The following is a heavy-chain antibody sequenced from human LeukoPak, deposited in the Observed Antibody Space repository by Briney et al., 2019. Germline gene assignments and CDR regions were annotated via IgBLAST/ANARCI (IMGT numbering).Heavy chain of an antibody. CDR3: ARDHGDYRFFDS. J-gene: IGHJ4*02. D-gene: IGHD4-17*01. V-gene: IGHV3-7*04. CDR2: IKEDGSQK. Sequence: GGSLRLSCAASGFTFSGYWMSWVRQAPGKGLEWVANIKEDGSQKYYVDSVKGRFTISRGNAKNSLYLQMNSLRAEDTAVYYCARDHGDYRFFDSWGQGTLVTVSS. CDR1: GFTFSGYW.